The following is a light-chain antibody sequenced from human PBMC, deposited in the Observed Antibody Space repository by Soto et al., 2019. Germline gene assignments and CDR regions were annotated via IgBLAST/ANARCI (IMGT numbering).Light chain of an antibody. CDR1: QSVDNN. Sequence: TQSPGTLSLSPGESATLSCRASQSVDNNVAWYQQKPGQAPRLLIYGASTRATGIPARFSGSGSGTEFTLTISSLQSEDFAVYYCQQYYDWPITFGQGTRLEV. CDR2: GAS. CDR3: QQYYDWPIT. J-gene: IGKJ5*01. V-gene: IGKV3-15*01.